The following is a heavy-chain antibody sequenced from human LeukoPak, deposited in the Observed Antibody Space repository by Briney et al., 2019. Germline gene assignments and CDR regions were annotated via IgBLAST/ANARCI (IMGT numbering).Heavy chain of an antibody. D-gene: IGHD3-9*01. CDR2: ISYGGSNK. CDR3: AKVRGYTYYDILTGYYFFDY. Sequence: GGSLRLSCAASGFTFSSYAMHWVRQAPGKGLEWVAVISYGGSNKYYADSVKGRFTISRDNSKNTLYLQMNSLRAEDTAAYYCAKVRGYTYYDILTGYYFFDYWGQGILVTVSS. J-gene: IGHJ4*02. CDR1: GFTFSSYA. V-gene: IGHV3-30-3*01.